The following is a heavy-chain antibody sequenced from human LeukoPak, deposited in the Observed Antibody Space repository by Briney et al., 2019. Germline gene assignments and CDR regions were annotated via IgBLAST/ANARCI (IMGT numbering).Heavy chain of an antibody. J-gene: IGHJ4*02. CDR1: GFTFSNYA. CDR2: ILGSGSST. V-gene: IGHV3-23*01. CDR3: AKWGDYDVLTGYYVPDY. Sequence: GGSLRLSCAASGFTFSNYAMSWVRQAPGKGLEWVSAILGSGSSTYYADSVKGRFTVSRDNSKSTLYLQMNSLRAEDTALYYCAKWGDYDVLTGYYVPDYWGQGTLVTVSS. D-gene: IGHD3-9*01.